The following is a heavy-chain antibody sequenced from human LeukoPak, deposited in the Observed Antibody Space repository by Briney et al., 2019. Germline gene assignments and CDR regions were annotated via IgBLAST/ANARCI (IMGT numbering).Heavy chain of an antibody. CDR1: GYTFTSYG. D-gene: IGHD6-19*01. J-gene: IGHJ6*02. V-gene: IGHV1-18*01. CDR3: ARDQDQWLVLYYYGMDV. Sequence: ASVKVSCKASGYTFTSYGISWVRQAPGQGLEWMGWISAYNGNTNYAQKLQGRVTMTTDTSTSTAYMELRSLRSDDTAVYYCARDQDQWLVLYYYGMDVWGQGTTVTVS. CDR2: ISAYNGNT.